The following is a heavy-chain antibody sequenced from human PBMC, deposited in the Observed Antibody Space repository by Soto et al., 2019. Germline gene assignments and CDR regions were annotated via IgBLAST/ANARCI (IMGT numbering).Heavy chain of an antibody. CDR1: GGSFSGYY. CDR3: GRVNPVDYYYGMDV. Sequence: SETLSLTCAVYGGSFSGYYWSWIRQPPGKGLEWIGEINHSGSTNYNPSLKSRVTISVDTSKNQFSLKLSSVTAADTAVYYCGRVNPVDYYYGMDVWGQGTRVTVSS. CDR2: INHSGST. V-gene: IGHV4-34*01. J-gene: IGHJ6*02.